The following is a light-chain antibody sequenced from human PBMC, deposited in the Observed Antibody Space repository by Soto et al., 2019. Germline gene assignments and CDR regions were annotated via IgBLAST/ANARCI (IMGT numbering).Light chain of an antibody. J-gene: IGKJ5*01. CDR3: HQYGVSSLVT. CDR2: GAS. V-gene: IGKV3-20*01. Sequence: EIVLTQTPDTLSLSPGERATLSCRASQSVRSSHLAWSQHKPGQAPRLLIYGASTRATDIPDRFSGSGSGTDFTLTISRLEREDFAVYFCHQYGVSSLVTFGQGTRLDI. CDR1: QSVRSSH.